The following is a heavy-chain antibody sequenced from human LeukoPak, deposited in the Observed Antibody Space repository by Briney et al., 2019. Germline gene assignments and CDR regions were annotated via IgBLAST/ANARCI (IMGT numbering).Heavy chain of an antibody. D-gene: IGHD2-15*01. V-gene: IGHV3-33*01. CDR1: GFTFSSYG. CDR2: IWYDGSNK. CDR3: ARDGGDIVVVVAATPGYFDY. Sequence: GRSLRLSCAASGFTFSSYGMHWVRQAPGKGLEWVSVIWYDGSNKYYADSVKGRFTISRDNSKNTLYLQMNSLRAEDTAVYYYARDGGDIVVVVAATPGYFDYWGQGTLVTVSS. J-gene: IGHJ4*02.